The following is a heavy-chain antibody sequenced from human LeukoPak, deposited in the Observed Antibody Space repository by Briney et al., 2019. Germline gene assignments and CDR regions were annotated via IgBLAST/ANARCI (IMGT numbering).Heavy chain of an antibody. V-gene: IGHV4-31*03. CDR1: GGSISSGGDY. J-gene: IGHJ6*02. CDR2: IYHSGST. Sequence: PSETLSLTCTVSGGSISSGGDYWSWIRQHPGKGLEWIGYIYHSGSTYYNPSLKSRVTVSVDTSKNQFSLKLSSVTAADTAVYFCARDPLTTVTTDYYYYYGMDVWGQGTTVTVSS. D-gene: IGHD4-17*01. CDR3: ARDPLTTVTTDYYYYYGMDV.